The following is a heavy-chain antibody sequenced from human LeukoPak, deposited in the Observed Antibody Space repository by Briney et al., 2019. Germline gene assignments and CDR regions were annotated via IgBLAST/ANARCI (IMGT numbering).Heavy chain of an antibody. D-gene: IGHD2-2*01. CDR2: ISAYNGNT. Sequence: ASVKVSCKASGYTFTSYGISWVRQAPGQGLEWMGWISAYNGNTNYAQKLQGRVTMTTDTSTSTAYMELRSLRSDDTAVYYCASPTYCSSTSCSYTDSGWYFDLWGRGTLVTVSS. CDR1: GYTFTSYG. CDR3: ASPTYCSSTSCSYTDSGWYFDL. J-gene: IGHJ2*01. V-gene: IGHV1-18*01.